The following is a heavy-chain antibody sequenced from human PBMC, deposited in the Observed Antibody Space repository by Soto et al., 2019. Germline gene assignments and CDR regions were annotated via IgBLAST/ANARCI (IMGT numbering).Heavy chain of an antibody. CDR3: PREVKSAAASVAFTI. D-gene: IGHD2-15*01. CDR2: IDDIGRA. V-gene: IGHV4-31*03. CDR1: GGSISSDSYF. Sequence: SETLSLTCTVSGGSISSDSYFWSWIRQHPGKGLEWIGYIDDIGRAYYNPSLKSRVTTSVDTTKNQFSLRLSSATAADTATYYWPREVKSAAASVAFTIWGRGTGVT. J-gene: IGHJ3*02.